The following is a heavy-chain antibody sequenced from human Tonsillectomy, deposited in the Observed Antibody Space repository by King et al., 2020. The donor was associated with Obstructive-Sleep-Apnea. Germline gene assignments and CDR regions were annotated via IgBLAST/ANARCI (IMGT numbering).Heavy chain of an antibody. V-gene: IGHV3-30*04. J-gene: IGHJ6*02. D-gene: IGHD6-19*01. Sequence: VQLVESGGGVVQPGRSLRLSCAASGFTFSSYAMHWVRQAPGKGLEWVAVISYDGSNKYCADSVKGRFTISRDNSKNTLYLQMNSLRAEDTAVYYCARATVAGTYSYYGMDVWGQGTTVTVSS. CDR1: GFTFSSYA. CDR3: ARATVAGTYSYYGMDV. CDR2: ISYDGSNK.